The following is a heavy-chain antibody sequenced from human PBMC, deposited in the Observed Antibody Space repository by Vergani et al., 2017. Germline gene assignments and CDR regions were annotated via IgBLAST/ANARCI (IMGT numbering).Heavy chain of an antibody. CDR2: IAYDGSNK. Sequence: QVQLVESGGGLVQPGRSLRLSCAASGFTFSSYAMHWVRQAPGKGLEWVAVIAYDGSNKYYADSVKGRFTISRDNSKNTLYLQMNSLRAEDTAVYYCARGASGEDVSCFDYWGQGTLVTVSS. J-gene: IGHJ4*02. D-gene: IGHD3-16*02. CDR3: ARGASGEDVSCFDY. CDR1: GFTFSSYA. V-gene: IGHV3-30-3*01.